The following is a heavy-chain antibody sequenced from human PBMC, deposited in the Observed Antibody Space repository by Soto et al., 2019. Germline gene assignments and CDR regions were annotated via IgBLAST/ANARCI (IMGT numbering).Heavy chain of an antibody. J-gene: IGHJ6*02. CDR1: GGSISGYF. V-gene: IGHV4-59*01. CDR2: IYNTGST. CDR3: ARGITLFGVVITGMDV. Sequence: SETLSLTCPVSGGSISGYFWSWIRQPPGKGLEWIGFIYNTGSTNYNPSLKSRVTISLDTSKNQFSLKLSSVTAADTAVYYCARGITLFGVVITGMDVWGQGTTVTVSS. D-gene: IGHD3-3*01.